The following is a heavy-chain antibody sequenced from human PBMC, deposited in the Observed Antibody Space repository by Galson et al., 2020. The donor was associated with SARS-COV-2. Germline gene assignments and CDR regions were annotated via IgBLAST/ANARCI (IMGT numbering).Heavy chain of an antibody. D-gene: IGHD3-3*01. Sequence: SETLSLTCTVSGGSISSSSYNWGWNRQPPGKGLEWIGSINYSGSTYYNPSLKSRVTISADTSENQFSLKLISVTAADTAVYYCAKGHYDFWSGYSPDWFDPWGQRTLVTVSS. CDR3: AKGHYDFWSGYSPDWFDP. J-gene: IGHJ5*02. V-gene: IGHV4-39*07. CDR2: INYSGST. CDR1: GGSISSSSYN.